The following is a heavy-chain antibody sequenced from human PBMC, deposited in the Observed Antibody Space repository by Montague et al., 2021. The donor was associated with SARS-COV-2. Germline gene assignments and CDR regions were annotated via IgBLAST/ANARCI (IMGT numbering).Heavy chain of an antibody. D-gene: IGHD6-6*01. Sequence: CAISGDSVSSSTVAWNWFRQSPSRGLGWLGRTYYRSKWYNDYAVSMQSRVTINPDTSKNQFSLHVNSVTPEDTAVYYCARDSEYSTDYWGQGLLVTVSS. CDR1: GDSVSSSTVA. J-gene: IGHJ4*02. CDR3: ARDSEYSTDY. CDR2: TYYRSKWYN. V-gene: IGHV6-1*01.